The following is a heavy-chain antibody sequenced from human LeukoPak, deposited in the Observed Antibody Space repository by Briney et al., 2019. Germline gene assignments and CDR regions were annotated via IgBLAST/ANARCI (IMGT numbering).Heavy chain of an antibody. D-gene: IGHD5-18*01. V-gene: IGHV3-7*01. Sequence: PGGSLRLSCAASGFTFSSYWMTWVRQAPGKGLEWVANIKQDGSEKYYVDSVKGRFTISRDNAKNSLYLQMNSLRAEDTAVYYCARDGGYTYGIYYYYCVDVWGKGTTVTVSS. CDR2: IKQDGSEK. J-gene: IGHJ6*03. CDR1: GFTFSSYW. CDR3: ARDGGYTYGIYYYYCVDV.